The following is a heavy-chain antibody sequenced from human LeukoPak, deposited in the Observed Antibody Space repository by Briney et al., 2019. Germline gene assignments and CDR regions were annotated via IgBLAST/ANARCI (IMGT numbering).Heavy chain of an antibody. V-gene: IGHV1-8*01. CDR3: ARYKGEYTFDY. Sequence: ASVKVSCKASGYTFTSYDINWVRQATGQGLGWMGWMNTNSGNTGYAQKFQGRVTMTRNTSISTAYMELRSLRSDDTAVYYCARYKGEYTFDYWGQGTLVTVSS. D-gene: IGHD3-16*01. J-gene: IGHJ4*02. CDR2: MNTNSGNT. CDR1: GYTFTSYD.